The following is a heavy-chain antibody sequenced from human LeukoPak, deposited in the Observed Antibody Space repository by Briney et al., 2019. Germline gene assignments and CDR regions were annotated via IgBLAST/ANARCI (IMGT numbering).Heavy chain of an antibody. Sequence: GGSLRLSCAASGFTVSSNYMSWVRQAPGKGLEWVSSINWNGDDTAYADSVKGRFTISRDNTNNSLYLQMKSLTAEDTAFYYCARGGPGYCSSITCFEAYWGQGTLVAVSS. CDR1: GFTVSSNY. J-gene: IGHJ4*02. CDR2: INWNGDDT. CDR3: ARGGPGYCSSITCFEAY. D-gene: IGHD2-2*01. V-gene: IGHV3-20*04.